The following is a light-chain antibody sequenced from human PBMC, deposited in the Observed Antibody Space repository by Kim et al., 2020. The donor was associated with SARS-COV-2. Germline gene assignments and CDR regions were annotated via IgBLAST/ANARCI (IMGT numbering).Light chain of an antibody. CDR2: QDS. CDR1: KLGDKY. V-gene: IGLV3-1*01. J-gene: IGLJ3*02. CDR3: QAWDSSPAV. Sequence: VSPGPTARVTCSGDKLGDKYACWYQQKPGQSPVLVIYQDSKRPSGIPERFSGSNSGNTATLTISGTQAMDEADYYCQAWDSSPAVFGGGTQLTVL.